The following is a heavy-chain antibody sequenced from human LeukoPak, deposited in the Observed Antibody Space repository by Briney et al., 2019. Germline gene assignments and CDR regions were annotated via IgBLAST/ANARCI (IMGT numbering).Heavy chain of an antibody. CDR2: IYYSGST. V-gene: IGHV4-59*12. D-gene: IGHD6-13*01. J-gene: IGHJ5*02. Sequence: SETLSLTCTVSGGSISSYYWSWIRQPPGKGLEWSGYIYYSGSTNYNPSLKSRVTISVDTSKNQFSLKLRSVTAADTAVYYCARDVTENEQQLLHWGFRSPNWFDPWGQGTLVTVSS. CDR1: GGSISSYY. CDR3: ARDVTENEQQLLHWGFRSPNWFDP.